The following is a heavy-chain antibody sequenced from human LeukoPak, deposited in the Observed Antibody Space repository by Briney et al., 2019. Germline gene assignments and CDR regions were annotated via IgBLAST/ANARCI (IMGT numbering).Heavy chain of an antibody. V-gene: IGHV1-2*02. CDR1: VYTFTGYY. CDR3: ARGGIGYYDSSGYVDY. D-gene: IGHD3-22*01. Sequence: ASVKVSSKASVYTFTGYYMHWVRQAPGQGLEWMGWINPNSGGTNYAQKFQGRVTMTRDTSISTAYMELSRLRSDDTAVYYCARGGIGYYDSSGYVDYWGQGTLVTVSS. J-gene: IGHJ4*02. CDR2: INPNSGGT.